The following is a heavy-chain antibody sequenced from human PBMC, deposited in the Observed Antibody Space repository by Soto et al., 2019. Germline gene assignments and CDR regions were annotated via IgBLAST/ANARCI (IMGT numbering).Heavy chain of an antibody. J-gene: IGHJ3*02. CDR3: ARGYYDSSGYSYDAFDI. D-gene: IGHD3-22*01. CDR2: IYSGGST. Sequence: EVQLVETGGGLIQPGGSLRLSCAASGFTVSSYYMSWVRQAPGKGLEWVSVIYSGGSTYYADSVKGRFTISRDNSKNTLDLQMNSLGAEDTAVYYCARGYYDSSGYSYDAFDIWGQGTMVTVSS. V-gene: IGHV3-53*02. CDR1: GFTVSSYY.